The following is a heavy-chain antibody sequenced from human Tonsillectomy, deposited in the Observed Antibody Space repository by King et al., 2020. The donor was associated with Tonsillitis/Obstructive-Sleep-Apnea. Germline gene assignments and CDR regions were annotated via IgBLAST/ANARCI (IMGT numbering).Heavy chain of an antibody. CDR2: IWESGLDK. D-gene: IGHD3-10*01. V-gene: IGHV3-33*01. CDR1: GLIFSSHG. J-gene: IGHJ4*02. Sequence: QLVQSGGGVVQPGRSLRLSCAASGLIFSSHGFHWVRQIPGKGLEWVAGIWESGLDKNYADSVKGRFTVSRDNSKNTLYLQMNSLTAEDSAVYYCTRDRGKDFFDYWGQGTLVTVSS. CDR3: TRDRGKDFFDY.